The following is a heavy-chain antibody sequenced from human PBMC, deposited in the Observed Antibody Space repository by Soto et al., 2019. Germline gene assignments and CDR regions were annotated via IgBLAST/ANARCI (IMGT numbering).Heavy chain of an antibody. CDR2: IKQDGSEK. Sequence: GGSLRLSCAASGFTFSSYWMSWVRQAPGKGLEWVANIKQDGSEKYYVDSVKGRFTISRDNAKNSLYLQMNSLRAEDTAVYYCARDSPYCSGGSCYDYWGQGTLVTVSS. D-gene: IGHD2-15*01. CDR1: GFTFSSYW. CDR3: ARDSPYCSGGSCYDY. V-gene: IGHV3-7*01. J-gene: IGHJ4*02.